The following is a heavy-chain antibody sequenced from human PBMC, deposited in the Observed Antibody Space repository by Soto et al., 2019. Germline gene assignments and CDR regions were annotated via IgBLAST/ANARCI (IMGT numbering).Heavy chain of an antibody. Sequence: GGSLRLSCAASGFTFSSYEMNWVRQAPGKGLEWVSYISSSGSTIYYADSVKGRFTISRDNAKNSLYLQMNSLRAEDTAVYYCARDHSGSGSYYTSSYYYYGMDVWGPGTTVTVSS. V-gene: IGHV3-48*03. J-gene: IGHJ6*02. D-gene: IGHD3-10*01. CDR1: GFTFSSYE. CDR2: ISSSGSTI. CDR3: ARDHSGSGSYYTSSYYYYGMDV.